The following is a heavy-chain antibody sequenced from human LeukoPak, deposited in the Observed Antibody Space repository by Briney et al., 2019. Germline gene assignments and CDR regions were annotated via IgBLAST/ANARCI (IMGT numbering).Heavy chain of an antibody. V-gene: IGHV3-23*01. D-gene: IGHD5-12*01. J-gene: IGHJ4*02. CDR3: AKDPLGPIVATTVDY. CDR2: ISGSGGST. Sequence: GGTLRLSCAASGFTFSSYAMSWVRQAPGKGLEWVSAISGSGGSTYYADSVKGRFTISRDNSKNTLYLQLNSLRAEDTAVYYCAKDPLGPIVATTVDYWGQGTLVTVSS. CDR1: GFTFSSYA.